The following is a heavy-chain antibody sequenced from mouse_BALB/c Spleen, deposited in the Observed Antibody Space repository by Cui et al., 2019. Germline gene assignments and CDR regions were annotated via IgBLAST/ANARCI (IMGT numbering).Heavy chain of an antibody. CDR3: ARYDYYGSSYFDY. CDR1: GYTFTSYW. J-gene: IGHJ2*01. D-gene: IGHD1-1*01. Sequence: VQLLQPRAALVMPAASVETFGKASGYTFTSYWMYWVKQRPGRGLEWIGRIDPNSGGTKYNEKFKSKATLTVDKPSSTAYMQLSSLTSEDSAVYYCARYDYYGSSYFDYWGQGTTLTVSS. V-gene: IGHV1-72*01. CDR2: IDPNSGGT.